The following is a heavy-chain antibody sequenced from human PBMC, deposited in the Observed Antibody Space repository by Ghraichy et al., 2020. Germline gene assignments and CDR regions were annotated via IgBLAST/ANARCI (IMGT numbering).Heavy chain of an antibody. J-gene: IGHJ5*02. CDR1: GGSVSGYY. CDR2: IYYSGFT. V-gene: IGHV4-59*08. CDR3: ARVSYASGRLWLDP. Sequence: TLSLTCTVSGGSVSGYYWSWIRQSPGKELEWIGYIYYSGFTKYTPSLESRVNISLETPKNQFSLKLTSVTATDTAIYYCARVSYASGRLWLDPWGQGTLVTVSS. D-gene: IGHD3-10*01.